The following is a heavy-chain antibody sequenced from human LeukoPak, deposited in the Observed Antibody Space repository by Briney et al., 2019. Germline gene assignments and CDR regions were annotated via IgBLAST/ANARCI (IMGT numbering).Heavy chain of an antibody. Sequence: ASVKVSCKASGGTFSSYAISWVRQAPGQGLEWMGRIIPTFGTANYAQKFQGRVTITTDESTSTAYMELSSLRSEDTAVYYCARLTVWGSYRYDPWGQGTLVTVSS. CDR3: ARLTVWGSYRYDP. D-gene: IGHD3-16*02. V-gene: IGHV1-69*05. CDR1: GGTFSSYA. CDR2: IIPTFGTA. J-gene: IGHJ5*02.